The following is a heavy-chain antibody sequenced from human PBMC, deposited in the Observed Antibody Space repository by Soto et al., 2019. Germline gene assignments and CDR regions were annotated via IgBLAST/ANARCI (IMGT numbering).Heavy chain of an antibody. CDR2: INHSGST. CDR3: ARLGGYVSVGYYYLWDS. J-gene: IGHJ4*02. V-gene: IGHV4-39*01. Sequence: QLQLQESGPGLVKPSETLSLTCRVSDGSMNSARSYWGWIRQPPGKGLEWIGVINHSGSTYHNLSLKGRVTMSVDASRNQFSLKLTSMTAADTAVYYCARLGGYVSVGYYYLWDSWGQGTLVTVSS. CDR1: DGSMNSARSY. D-gene: IGHD3-22*01.